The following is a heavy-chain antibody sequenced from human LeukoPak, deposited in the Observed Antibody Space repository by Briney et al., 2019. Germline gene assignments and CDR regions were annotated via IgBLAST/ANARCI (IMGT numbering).Heavy chain of an antibody. Sequence: PGGSLRLSCAASGFTFSSYSMNWVRQAPGKGLEWVSSLSSSSSYIDYADSVKGRFTISRDNAKNSLYLQMNSLRAEDTAVYYCAKDPKRITIFGVVIPEDYNWFDPWGQGTLVTVSS. CDR2: LSSSSSYI. J-gene: IGHJ5*02. V-gene: IGHV3-21*04. D-gene: IGHD3-3*01. CDR3: AKDPKRITIFGVVIPEDYNWFDP. CDR1: GFTFSSYS.